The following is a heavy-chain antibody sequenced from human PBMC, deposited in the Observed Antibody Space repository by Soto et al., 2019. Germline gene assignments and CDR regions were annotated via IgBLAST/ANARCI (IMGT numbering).Heavy chain of an antibody. CDR3: ASGRGLWPGRDYYYGMDV. Sequence: PSETLSLTCAVYGGSFSGYYWSWIRQPPGKGLEWIGEINHSGSTNYNPSLKSRVTISVDTSKNQFSLKLSSVTAADTAVYYCASGRGLWPGRDYYYGMDVCGQGPTVTVSS. CDR1: GGSFSGYY. V-gene: IGHV4-34*01. CDR2: INHSGST. J-gene: IGHJ6*02. D-gene: IGHD5-18*01.